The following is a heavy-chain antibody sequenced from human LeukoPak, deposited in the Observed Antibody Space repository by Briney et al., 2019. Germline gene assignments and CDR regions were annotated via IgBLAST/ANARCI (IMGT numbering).Heavy chain of an antibody. CDR3: AAFDDSWSGYFSSSPYYYYVDV. D-gene: IGHD3-3*01. CDR2: FDPHDDGT. CDR1: GHTLTALP. Sequence: ASVKVSCKVSGHTLTALPMHLVRQAPGKGLERKGSFDPHDDGTIYARSFLGRVTMTEDTSTNTAFMELTDLRSEDTAVYYCAAFDDSWSGYFSSSPYYYYVDVWGGGTTVTVSS. V-gene: IGHV1-24*01. J-gene: IGHJ6*03.